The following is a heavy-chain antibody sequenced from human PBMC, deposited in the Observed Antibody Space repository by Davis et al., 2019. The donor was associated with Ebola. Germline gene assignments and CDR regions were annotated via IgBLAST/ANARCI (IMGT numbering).Heavy chain of an antibody. D-gene: IGHD4-23*01. CDR3: AKTPYGGKYGRNWFDP. CDR2: ISSSGSTI. Sequence: PGGSLRLSCAASGFTFSSYEMNWVRQAPGTVLEWVSYISSSGSTIYYADSVKGRFTISRDNAKNSLYLQLNSLRAEDTAVYYCAKTPYGGKYGRNWFDPWGQGTLVTVSS. J-gene: IGHJ5*02. CDR1: GFTFSSYE. V-gene: IGHV3-48*03.